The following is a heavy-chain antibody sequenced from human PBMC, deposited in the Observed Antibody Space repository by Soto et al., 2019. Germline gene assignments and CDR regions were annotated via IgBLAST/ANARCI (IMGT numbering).Heavy chain of an antibody. D-gene: IGHD3-3*01. CDR1: GFTFSSYA. V-gene: IGHV3-23*01. J-gene: IGHJ6*02. CDR3: AKALESDYDFWSGPLYGMDV. Sequence: GSLRLSCAASGFTFSSYAMSWVRQAPGKGLEWVSAISGSGGSTYYADSVKGRFTISRDNSKNTLYLQMNSLRAEDTAVYYCAKALESDYDFWSGPLYGMDVWGQGTTVTVSS. CDR2: ISGSGGST.